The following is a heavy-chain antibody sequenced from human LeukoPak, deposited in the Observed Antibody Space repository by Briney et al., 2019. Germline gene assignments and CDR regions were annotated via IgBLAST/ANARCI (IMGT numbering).Heavy chain of an antibody. CDR3: ARVGEQQLVFDY. CDR1: GFTFSSYS. Sequence: GGSLRLSCAASGFTFSSYSMNWVRQAPGKGLEWVSSISSSSSYIYYADSVKGRFTISRDNDKNSLYLQMNSLRAEDTAVYYCARVGEQQLVFDYWGQGTLVTVSS. D-gene: IGHD6-13*01. CDR2: ISSSSSYI. V-gene: IGHV3-21*01. J-gene: IGHJ4*02.